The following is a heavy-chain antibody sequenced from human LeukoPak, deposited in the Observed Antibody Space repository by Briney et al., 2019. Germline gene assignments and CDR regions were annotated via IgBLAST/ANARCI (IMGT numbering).Heavy chain of an antibody. V-gene: IGHV3-21*01. Sequence: GGSLRLSCAASGFTFSSYSMNWVRQAPGKGLEWVSSISSSSSYIYYADSVKGRFTISRDNSKNTLYLQMSSLRADDTAVYFCVRPNSAVPATRYIDYWGQGNLVTVSS. D-gene: IGHD6-19*01. J-gene: IGHJ4*02. CDR1: GFTFSSYS. CDR2: ISSSSSYI. CDR3: VRPNSAVPATRYIDY.